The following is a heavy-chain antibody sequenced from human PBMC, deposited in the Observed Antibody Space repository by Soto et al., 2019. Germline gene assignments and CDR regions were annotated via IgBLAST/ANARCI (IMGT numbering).Heavy chain of an antibody. CDR2: INPNSGGT. D-gene: IGHD3-3*01. V-gene: IGHV1-2*02. CDR3: ARDRDPGYDFWSGYYPEGQYNWFDP. CDR1: GYTFTGYY. Sequence: ASVKVSCKASGYTFTGYYMHWVRQAPGQGLEWMGWINPNSGGTNYAQKFQGRVTMTRDTSISTAYMELSRLRSGDTAVYYCARDRDPGYDFWSGYYPEGQYNWFDPWGQGTLVTVSS. J-gene: IGHJ5*02.